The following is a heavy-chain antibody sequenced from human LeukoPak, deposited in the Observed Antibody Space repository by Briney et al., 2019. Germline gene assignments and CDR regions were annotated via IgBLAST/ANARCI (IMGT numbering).Heavy chain of an antibody. D-gene: IGHD6-19*01. J-gene: IGHJ1*01. V-gene: IGHV4-4*02. Sequence: SGTLSLTCAVSGGSISSDNWWSWVRQPPGEGLEWIGEIYHSGSTNYNPSLQSRVTISVDKSNNHFSLRLTSVTAADTAVYYCATNGWHCLDHWGQGALVTVSS. CDR1: GGSISSDNW. CDR2: IYHSGST. CDR3: ATNGWHCLDH.